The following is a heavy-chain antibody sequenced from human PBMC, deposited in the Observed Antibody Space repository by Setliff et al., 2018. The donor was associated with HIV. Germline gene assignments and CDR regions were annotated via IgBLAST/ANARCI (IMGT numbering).Heavy chain of an antibody. CDR2: IYTSGTT. D-gene: IGHD6-6*01. CDR1: GGSISSHY. J-gene: IGHJ6*03. CDR3: ARGGGTSSPIDYHYYIDV. V-gene: IGHV4-4*08. Sequence: SETLSLTCTVSGGSISSHYWSWIRQPPGKGLEWIGYIYTSGTTYYNPSLKSRVTISVDTSNNQFSLKLSSVTAADTAVYYCARGGGTSSPIDYHYYIDVWGKGTTVTVSS.